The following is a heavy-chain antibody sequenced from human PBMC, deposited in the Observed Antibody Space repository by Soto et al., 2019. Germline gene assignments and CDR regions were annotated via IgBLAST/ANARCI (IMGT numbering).Heavy chain of an antibody. V-gene: IGHV3-72*01. CDR2: SRNRAKSYTT. CDR1: GFSFSDHY. J-gene: IGHJ6*03. D-gene: IGHD3-10*01. CDR3: VRNSAGEYYPCMDV. Sequence: GGSLRLSCAVSGFSFSDHYMDWVRQAPGKGLEWVGRSRNRAKSYTTEYAASVNGRFTVSRDDSKNSLYLQMNSLKTEDTAVYYCVRNSAGEYYPCMDVWGKGTTVTVSS.